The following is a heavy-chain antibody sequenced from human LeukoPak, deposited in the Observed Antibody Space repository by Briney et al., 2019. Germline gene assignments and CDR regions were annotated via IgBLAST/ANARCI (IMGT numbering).Heavy chain of an antibody. Sequence: GGSLRLSCATSGFAFTSYAMSWVRQAPGRGLEWSSPISPSGGTTYYADSVKGRFTISRDNSKNTLYLQMNSLRAEDTAVYYCASLRLVSGSYSDFDYWGQGTLVTVSS. D-gene: IGHD1-26*01. V-gene: IGHV3-23*01. CDR3: ASLRLVSGSYSDFDY. CDR2: ISPSGGTT. CDR1: GFAFTSYA. J-gene: IGHJ4*02.